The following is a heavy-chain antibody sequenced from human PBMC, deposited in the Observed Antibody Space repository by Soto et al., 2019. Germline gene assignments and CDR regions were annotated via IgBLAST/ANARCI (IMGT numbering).Heavy chain of an antibody. J-gene: IGHJ6*02. D-gene: IGHD2-2*01. V-gene: IGHV3-48*02. CDR3: AREGYCVSASCSFVPDV. Sequence: EVQLVESGGGLVQPGGSLRLSCVGSGFTFSSYGMNWVRQGPGKGLEWLSSIDKSGTTRYYADSVKGRFTVSRDNAKNTLELQMNSQRDEDMAGYYGAREGYCVSASCSFVPDVWGQGTTVTVSS. CDR1: GFTFSSYG. CDR2: IDKSGTTR.